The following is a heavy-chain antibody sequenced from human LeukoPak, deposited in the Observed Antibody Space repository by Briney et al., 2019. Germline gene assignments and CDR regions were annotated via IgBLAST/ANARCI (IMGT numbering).Heavy chain of an antibody. J-gene: IGHJ5*02. V-gene: IGHV1-69*13. Sequence: GASVNVSCKASGGTFSSYAISWVRQAPGQGLEWMGGIIPIFGTANYAQKFQGRVTITADESTSTAYMELSSLRSEDTAVYYCARGGGVERHESWFDPWGQGTLVTVSS. CDR2: IIPIFGTA. CDR3: ARGGGVERHESWFDP. D-gene: IGHD1-1*01. CDR1: GGTFSSYA.